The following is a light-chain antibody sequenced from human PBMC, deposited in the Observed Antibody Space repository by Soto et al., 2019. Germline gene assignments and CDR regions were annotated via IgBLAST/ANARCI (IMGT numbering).Light chain of an antibody. J-gene: IGKJ1*01. CDR1: QSVGSN. CDR2: GAS. V-gene: IGKV3-15*01. Sequence: EIVMTQSPATLSVSPGERATLSCRARQSVGSNLAWYQQKPGQAPRLLIYGASTRAAGIPARFSGSGSGTEFPLIFRSLQSEDSAVYFCQHYNTRLTFGPGTKVEIK. CDR3: QHYNTRLT.